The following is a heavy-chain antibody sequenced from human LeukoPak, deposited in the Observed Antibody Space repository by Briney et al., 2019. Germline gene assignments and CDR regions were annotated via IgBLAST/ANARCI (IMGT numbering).Heavy chain of an antibody. V-gene: IGHV1-2*06. D-gene: IGHD6-6*01. CDR3: ARLLFGGASSSDY. J-gene: IGHJ4*02. Sequence: GASVKVSCKASGYTFTDYYMHWVRQAPGQGLEWMGRINPNTGGTNSAQKFQGRVTMTRDTSISTAYMELSRLRSGDTAVYYFARLLFGGASSSDYWGQGPLVTVS. CDR2: INPNTGGT. CDR1: GYTFTDYY.